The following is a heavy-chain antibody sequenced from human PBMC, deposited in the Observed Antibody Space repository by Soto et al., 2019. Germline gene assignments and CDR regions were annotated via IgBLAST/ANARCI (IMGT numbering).Heavy chain of an antibody. CDR2: ISGSAYIT. Sequence: GGSLRLSCAASGFTFSNYAMSWVRQAPGKGLEWVSAISGSAYITYYADSVKGRFTISRDNSKNTLYLQMNSLRAEDTAVYYCAKDGGNAYYDSSGYYFGYWGQGTLVTVSS. CDR3: AKDGGNAYYDSSGYYFGY. J-gene: IGHJ4*02. D-gene: IGHD3-22*01. V-gene: IGHV3-23*01. CDR1: GFTFSNYA.